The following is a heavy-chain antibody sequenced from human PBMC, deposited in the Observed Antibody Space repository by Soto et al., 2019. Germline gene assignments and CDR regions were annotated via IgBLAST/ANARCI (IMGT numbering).Heavy chain of an antibody. D-gene: IGHD3-10*01. CDR2: ISGSGGST. Sequence: EVQLLESGGGLVQPGGSLRLSCAASGFTFSSYAMSWVRQAPGKGLEWVSAISGSGGSTYYADSVKGRFTISRDNSKNTLYLQMNSLRAEDTAVYYCAKPFRRRIGELFAYYFDYWGQGTLVTVSS. CDR1: GFTFSSYA. V-gene: IGHV3-23*01. CDR3: AKPFRRRIGELFAYYFDY. J-gene: IGHJ4*02.